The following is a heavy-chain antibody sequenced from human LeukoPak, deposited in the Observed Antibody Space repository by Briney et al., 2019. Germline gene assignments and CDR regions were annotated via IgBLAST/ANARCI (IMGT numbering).Heavy chain of an antibody. CDR1: GFTFSSYG. J-gene: IGHJ4*02. CDR2: ISYDGSNK. D-gene: IGHD6-13*01. V-gene: IGHV3-30*18. Sequence: GGSLRLSCAASGFTFSSYGMHWVRQAPGKGLEWVAVISYDGSNKYYADSVKGRFTISRDNSKNTLYLQMNSLRAEDTAVYYCAKPLEPYSSSWTFDYWGQGTLVTVSS. CDR3: AKPLEPYSSSWTFDY.